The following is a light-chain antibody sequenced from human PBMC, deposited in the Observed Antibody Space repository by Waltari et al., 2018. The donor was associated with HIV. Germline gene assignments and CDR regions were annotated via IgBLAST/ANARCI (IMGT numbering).Light chain of an antibody. CDR3: MQYGSYFRT. V-gene: IGKV1-5*03. CDR1: QIIDDW. CDR2: RTS. Sequence: DIQMTQSPSILSASVGDRVTITCRASQIIDDWLALYQQTPGKAPKLLIYRTSTRQTGVPPRFRGGGSGTDFTLIISGLQPDDFAAYYCMQYGSYFRTFGQGTRVEIK. J-gene: IGKJ1*01.